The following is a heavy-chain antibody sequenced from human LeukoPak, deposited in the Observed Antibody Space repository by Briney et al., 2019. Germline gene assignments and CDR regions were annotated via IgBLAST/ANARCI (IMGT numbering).Heavy chain of an antibody. D-gene: IGHD3-22*01. J-gene: IGHJ4*02. CDR3: ARGSQYYYDSSGYYVSLGYFDY. CDR2: ISYDGSNK. V-gene: IGHV3-30*04. CDR1: GFTFSSYA. Sequence: GGSLRLSCAASGFTFSSYAMHWVRQAPGKGLEWVAVISYDGSNKYYADSVKGRFTISRDNSKNTLYVQMNSLRAEDTAVYYCARGSQYYYDSSGYYVSLGYFDYWGQGTLVTVSS.